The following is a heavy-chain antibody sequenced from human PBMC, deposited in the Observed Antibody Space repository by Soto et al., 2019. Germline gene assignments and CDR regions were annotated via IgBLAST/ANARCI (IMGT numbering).Heavy chain of an antibody. CDR2: INAGNGNT. D-gene: IGHD3-10*02. Sequence: VASVKVSCKASGYTFTSYAMHWVRQAPGQRLEWMGWINAGNGNTKYSQKFQGRVTITRDTSASTVYMVLSSLIFEDTAVYYCARDEVFQDGGFDPWGQGTLVTVSS. J-gene: IGHJ5*02. CDR3: ARDEVFQDGGFDP. CDR1: GYTFTSYA. V-gene: IGHV1-3*01.